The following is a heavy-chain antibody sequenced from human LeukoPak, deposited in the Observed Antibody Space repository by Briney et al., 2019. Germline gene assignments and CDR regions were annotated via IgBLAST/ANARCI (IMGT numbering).Heavy chain of an antibody. D-gene: IGHD2-2*01. CDR2: IRYDGSNQ. CDR3: AKGSYCSSTSCYFGWFDP. J-gene: IGHJ5*02. Sequence: QPGGSLRLSCAASGFIFRNYGMHWVRQAPGKGLEWVAFIRYDGSNQYYADSVKGRFTISRDNSKNTLNLQMNSLRAEDTAVYYCAKGSYCSSTSCYFGWFDPWGQGTLVTVSS. V-gene: IGHV3-30*02. CDR1: GFIFRNYG.